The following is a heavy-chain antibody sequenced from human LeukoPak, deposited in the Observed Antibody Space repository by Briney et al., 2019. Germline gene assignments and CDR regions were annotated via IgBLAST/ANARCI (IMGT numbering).Heavy chain of an antibody. V-gene: IGHV3-20*01. CDR3: ARDRSYGSFDY. D-gene: IGHD5-18*01. CDR1: GFTFDGHG. J-gene: IGHJ4*02. Sequence: GGSLRLSCAASGFTFDGHGMNWVRQAPGKGLEWVSGINWNGGSTFYADSVKGRFTISRDNAKNALCLQMNSLTAEDTALYHCARDRSYGSFDYWGQGTLVTVSS. CDR2: INWNGGST.